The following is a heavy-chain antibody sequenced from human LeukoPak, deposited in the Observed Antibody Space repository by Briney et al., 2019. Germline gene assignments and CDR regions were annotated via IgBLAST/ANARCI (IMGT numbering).Heavy chain of an antibody. V-gene: IGHV4-39*01. J-gene: IGHJ6*03. CDR2: IYYSGST. CDR3: ARYRGLYGQPYYYYYMDV. CDR1: GGSISSNAYY. D-gene: IGHD2-8*01. Sequence: SETLSLTCIVSGGSISSNAYYWGWIRQPPGKGLEYIGSIYYSGSTYYNPSLESRVTISVDTSKNQLSLKLSSVTAADTAVYYCARYRGLYGQPYYYYYMDVWGKGTTVTVSS.